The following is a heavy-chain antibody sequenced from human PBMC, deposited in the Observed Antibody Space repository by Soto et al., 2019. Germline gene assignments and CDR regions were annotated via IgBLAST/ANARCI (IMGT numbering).Heavy chain of an antibody. CDR3: AKIYASGTYYSYFDY. CDR2: IYPGDSDT. V-gene: IGHV5-51*01. J-gene: IGHJ4*02. D-gene: IGHD3-10*01. Sequence: PGESLKISCKGSGYSFTSYWIGWVRQMPGKGLEWMGIIYPGDSDTIYSPSFQGQVTISADKSFSTAYLQWSSLKASDTAMYYCAKIYASGTYYSYFDYWGQGTLVTVSS. CDR1: GYSFTSYW.